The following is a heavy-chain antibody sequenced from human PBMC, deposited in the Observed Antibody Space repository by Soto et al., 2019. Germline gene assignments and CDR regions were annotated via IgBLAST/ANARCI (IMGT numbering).Heavy chain of an antibody. CDR1: GFTFSSYG. Sequence: GGSLRLSCAASGFTFSSYGMHWVRQAPGKGLEWVAVIWYDGSNKYYADSVKGRFTISRDNSKNTLYLQMNSLRAEDTAVYYCAREAGIGDRYGVYSSWGQGTLVTVSS. CDR2: IWYDGSNK. D-gene: IGHD4-17*01. J-gene: IGHJ5*02. V-gene: IGHV3-33*01. CDR3: AREAGIGDRYGVYSS.